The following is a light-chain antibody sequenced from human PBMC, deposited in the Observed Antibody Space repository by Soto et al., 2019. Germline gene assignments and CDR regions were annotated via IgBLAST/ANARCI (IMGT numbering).Light chain of an antibody. Sequence: NFMLTQPHSVSESPGKTVTISCTRSSGGIVSNSVQWYQQRPGSAPTTVIFENSQRPSGVPDRFSGSIDSSSNSASLTISGLRTEDEADYFCQSYYGTNHIFGGGTKVTVL. J-gene: IGLJ2*01. CDR2: ENS. CDR3: QSYYGTNHI. V-gene: IGLV6-57*04. CDR1: SGGIVSNS.